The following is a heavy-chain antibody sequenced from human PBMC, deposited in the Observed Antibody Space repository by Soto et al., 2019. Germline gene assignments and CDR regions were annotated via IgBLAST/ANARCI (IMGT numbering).Heavy chain of an antibody. J-gene: IGHJ6*02. CDR2: ISAYNGNT. CDR1: GYTFTGYY. Sequence: GASVKVSCKASGYTFTGYYMHWVRQAPGQGLEWMGWISAYNGNTNYAQKLQGRVTMTTDTSTSTAYMELRSLRSDDTAVYYCARSPAAIRYYYYGMDVWGQGTTVTVSS. D-gene: IGHD2-2*01. V-gene: IGHV1-18*04. CDR3: ARSPAAIRYYYYGMDV.